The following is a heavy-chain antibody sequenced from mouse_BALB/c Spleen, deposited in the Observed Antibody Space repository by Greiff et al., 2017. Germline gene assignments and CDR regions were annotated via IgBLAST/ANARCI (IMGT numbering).Heavy chain of an antibody. V-gene: IGHV5-12-1*01. CDR3: ARQGGFAMDY. CDR1: GFAFSSYD. Sequence: EVKLMESGGGLVKPGGSLKLSCAASGFAFSSYDMSWVRQTPEKRLEWVAYISSGGGSTYYPDTVKGRFTISRDNAKNTLYLQMSSLKSEDTAMYYCARQGGFAMDYWGQGTSVTVSS. J-gene: IGHJ4*01. CDR2: ISSGGGST.